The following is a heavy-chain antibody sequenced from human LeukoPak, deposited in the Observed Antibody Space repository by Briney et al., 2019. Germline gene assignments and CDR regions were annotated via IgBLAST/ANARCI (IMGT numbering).Heavy chain of an antibody. CDR1: GFTFSSYA. Sequence: GGSLRLSCAASGFTFSSYAMSWVRQAPGKGLEWVAFIVQDGNERYYVDSVKGRFTISRDNAQSSLYLEMNSLRAEDTAVYYCVGGRYFGSGSARRHWFDPWGQGTLVTVSS. V-gene: IGHV3-7*04. J-gene: IGHJ5*02. D-gene: IGHD3-10*01. CDR2: IVQDGNER. CDR3: VGGRYFGSGSARRHWFDP.